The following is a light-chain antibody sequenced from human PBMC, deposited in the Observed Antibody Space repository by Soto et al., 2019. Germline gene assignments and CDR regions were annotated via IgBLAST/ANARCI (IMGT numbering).Light chain of an antibody. J-gene: IGLJ1*01. Sequence: QSALTQPASVSGSPGRTITISCTGTSSDIGVYDYVSWYQQHPGKAPKVLIYEVLNRPSGVSDRFSGSKSGNTASLTISGLQAEDEGDYYCGSYATGTTPSYVFGTGTKLTVL. CDR2: EVL. CDR3: GSYATGTTPSYV. CDR1: SSDIGVYDY. V-gene: IGLV2-14*01.